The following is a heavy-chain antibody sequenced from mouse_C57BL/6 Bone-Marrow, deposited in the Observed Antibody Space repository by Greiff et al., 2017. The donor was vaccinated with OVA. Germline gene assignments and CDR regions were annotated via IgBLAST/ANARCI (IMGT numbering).Heavy chain of an antibody. J-gene: IGHJ4*01. CDR1: GYAFTNYL. CDR3: ARDRQLRLRPTAMDY. Sequence: VQLVESGAELVRPGTSVKVSCKASGYAFTNYLIEWVKQRPGQGLEWIGVINPGSGGTNYNEKFKGKATLTADKSSSTAYMQLSSLTSEDSAVYVCARDRQLRLRPTAMDYWGQGTSVTVSS. V-gene: IGHV1-54*01. D-gene: IGHD3-2*02. CDR2: INPGSGGT.